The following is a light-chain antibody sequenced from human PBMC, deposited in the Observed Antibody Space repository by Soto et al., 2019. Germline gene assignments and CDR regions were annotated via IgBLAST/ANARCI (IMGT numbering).Light chain of an antibody. Sequence: ERVMTQSPATLSVSPGERATLSCKASHSISSNVAWYQQKPGQAPRLLIYGASSRATGIPDRFSGSGSGTDFTLTISRLEPEDFAVYYCQQYGSSITFGQGTRLEIK. CDR1: HSISSN. V-gene: IGKV3-20*01. CDR3: QQYGSSIT. CDR2: GAS. J-gene: IGKJ5*01.